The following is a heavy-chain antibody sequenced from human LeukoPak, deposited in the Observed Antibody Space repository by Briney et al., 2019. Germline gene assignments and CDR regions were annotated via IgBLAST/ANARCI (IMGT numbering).Heavy chain of an antibody. CDR2: IYYSGST. V-gene: IGHV4-39*07. CDR1: GGSINSGDYY. D-gene: IGHD6-13*01. J-gene: IGHJ4*02. Sequence: PSETLSLTCTVSGGSINSGDYYWVWIRQPPGKGLEWIGSIYYSGSTSYNPSLKSRITISVDTSKNQFSLKLSSVTAADTAVYYCARDVTAAFDYWGQGTLVTVSS. CDR3: ARDVTAAFDY.